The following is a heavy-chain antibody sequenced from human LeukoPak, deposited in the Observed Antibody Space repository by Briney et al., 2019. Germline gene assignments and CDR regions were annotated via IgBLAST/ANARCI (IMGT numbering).Heavy chain of an antibody. J-gene: IGHJ4*02. CDR2: ISGSGGST. Sequence: GGSLRLSCAASGFTFNSYAMSWVRQAPGKGLEWVSAISGSGGSTYYADSVKGRFTISRDNSKNTLYLQMNSLRAEDTAVYYCAKYHTIFGVVRRLTFDYWGQGTLVTVSS. CDR3: AKYHTIFGVVRRLTFDY. D-gene: IGHD3-3*01. V-gene: IGHV3-23*01. CDR1: GFTFNSYA.